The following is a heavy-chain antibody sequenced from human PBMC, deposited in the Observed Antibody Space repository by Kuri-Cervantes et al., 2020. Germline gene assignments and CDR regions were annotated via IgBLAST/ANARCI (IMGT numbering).Heavy chain of an antibody. CDR1: GFTFSSYS. D-gene: IGHD1-26*01. CDR2: ISSSSTI. V-gene: IGHV3-48*01. CDR3: ASSAGEPGSYPRNAFDI. Sequence: GESLKISCAASGFTFSSYSMNWVRQAPGKGLEWVSYISSSSTIYYADSVKGRFTISRHNSKNTLYLQMNSLRAEDTAVYYCASSAGEPGSYPRNAFDIWGQGTMVTVSS. J-gene: IGHJ3*02.